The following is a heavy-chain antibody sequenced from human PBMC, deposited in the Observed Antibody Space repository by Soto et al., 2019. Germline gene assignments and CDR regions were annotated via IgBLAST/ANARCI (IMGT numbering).Heavy chain of an antibody. CDR3: AKGPAIVLVPATMNYYYGMDV. CDR2: ISYDGSNK. CDR1: GFTFSSYG. Sequence: QVQLVESGGGVVQPGRSLRLSCAASGFTFSSYGMHWVRQAPGKGLEWVAVISYDGSNKYYADSVKGRFTISRDNSKNTLYLQRNSLRADDTAVYYCAKGPAIVLVPATMNYYYGMDVWGQGTTVTVSS. D-gene: IGHD2-2*01. J-gene: IGHJ6*02. V-gene: IGHV3-30*18.